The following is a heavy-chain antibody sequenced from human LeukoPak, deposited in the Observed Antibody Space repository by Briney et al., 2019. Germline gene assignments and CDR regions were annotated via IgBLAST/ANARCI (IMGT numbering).Heavy chain of an antibody. V-gene: IGHV4-30-4*01. CDR2: IYYSGST. CDR3: ARGGGAGLQYGMDV. J-gene: IGHJ6*02. D-gene: IGHD5-24*01. Sequence: SQTLSLTCTVSGGSISSGDYYWSWIRQPPGKGLEWIGYIYYSGSTYYNPSLKSRVTISVDTSKNQFSLKLSSVTAADTAVYYCARGGGAGLQYGMDVRGQGTTVTVSS. CDR1: GGSISSGDYY.